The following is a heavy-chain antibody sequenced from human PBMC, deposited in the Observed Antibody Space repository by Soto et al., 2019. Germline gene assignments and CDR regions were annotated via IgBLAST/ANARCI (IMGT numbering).Heavy chain of an antibody. D-gene: IGHD2-21*01. CDR1: GGSISSYY. J-gene: IGHJ6*03. CDR3: ARLLLFGPYYYYYMDV. V-gene: IGHV4-59*08. CDR2: IYYSGST. Sequence: QVQLQESGPGLVKPSETLSLTCTVSGGSISSYYWSWIRQPPGKGLEWIGYIYYSGSTNYNPSLKSRVTISVDTSKNQFSLKLSSVTAADTAVYYCARLLLFGPYYYYYMDVWGKGTTVTVSS.